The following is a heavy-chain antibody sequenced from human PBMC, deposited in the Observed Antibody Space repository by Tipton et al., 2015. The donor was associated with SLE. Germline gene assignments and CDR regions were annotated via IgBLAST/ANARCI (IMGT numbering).Heavy chain of an antibody. CDR3: ARDTGDLTGNY. V-gene: IGHV3-74*01. D-gene: IGHD3-10*01. CDR1: GFTFSSYW. CDR2: INSDGSST. J-gene: IGHJ4*02. Sequence: SLRFSCAASGFTFSSYWMHWVRQAPGKGLVWVSRINSDGSSTSYADSVKGRFTISRDNAKSTLYLQMNSLRAEDTAVYYCARDTGDLTGNYWGQGTLVTVSS.